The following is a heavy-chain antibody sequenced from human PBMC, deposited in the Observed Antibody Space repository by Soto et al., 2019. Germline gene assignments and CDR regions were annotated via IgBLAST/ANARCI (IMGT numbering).Heavy chain of an antibody. Sequence: SETLSLTCTVSGGSISSYYWSWIRQPPGKGLEWIGYIYYSGSTNYNPSLKSRVTISVDTSKNQFSLKLSSVTAADTAVYYCARLSVVPAAEFDYWGQGTLVTVSS. CDR3: ARLSVVPAAEFDY. CDR1: GGSISSYY. V-gene: IGHV4-59*08. J-gene: IGHJ4*02. D-gene: IGHD2-2*01. CDR2: IYYSGST.